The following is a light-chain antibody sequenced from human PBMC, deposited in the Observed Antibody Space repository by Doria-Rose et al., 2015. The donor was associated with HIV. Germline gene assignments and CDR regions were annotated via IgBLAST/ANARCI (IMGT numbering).Light chain of an antibody. V-gene: IGKV3-20*01. CDR1: QSFSSTY. CDR2: DGS. Sequence: TQSPGTLSLSPGERATLSCRASQSFSSTYLAWYQQKPGQAPSLLIYDGSTRATGIPDRFSASGSWTDFTLTINRLEPEDFALYYCHQYGTSWTFGQGTKVEI. CDR3: HQYGTSWT. J-gene: IGKJ1*01.